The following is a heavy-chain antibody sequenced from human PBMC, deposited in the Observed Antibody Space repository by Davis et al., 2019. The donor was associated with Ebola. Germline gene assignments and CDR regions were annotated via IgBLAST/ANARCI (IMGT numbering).Heavy chain of an antibody. CDR1: GYSFTSYW. CDR3: ARQESLYGWSDH. CDR2: IYPGDSET. D-gene: IGHD3-10*01. Sequence: GESLKISCKGSGYSFTSYWIAWVRQVPGKGLEWMGSIYPGDSETTYSPSLQGQATISVDRSITTAYLQWRSLRASDTAVYYCARQESLYGWSDHWGQGTLVTVSS. V-gene: IGHV5-51*01. J-gene: IGHJ4*02.